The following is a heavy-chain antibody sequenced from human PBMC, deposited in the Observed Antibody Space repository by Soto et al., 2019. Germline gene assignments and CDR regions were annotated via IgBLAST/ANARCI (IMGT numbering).Heavy chain of an antibody. Sequence: SETLSLTCTVSGGSVSSFHWSWIRQSPGKGLEWIGYVFYTGNTKYNPALKRRVTISVDTSKKQFSLKLSSVSAADTGLYYCARSYSGTFFGYDIWGQGSLVTVSS. V-gene: IGHV4-59*02. J-gene: IGHJ4*02. CDR3: ARSYSGTFFGYDI. CDR1: GGSVSSFH. D-gene: IGHD1-26*01. CDR2: VFYTGNT.